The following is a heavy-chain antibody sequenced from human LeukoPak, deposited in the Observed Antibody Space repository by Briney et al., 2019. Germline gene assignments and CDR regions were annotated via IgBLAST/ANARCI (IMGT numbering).Heavy chain of an antibody. J-gene: IGHJ3*02. D-gene: IGHD7-27*01. Sequence: GGSLRLSRATSVFTFSNYAMTWVRQAPGNGRECVSAISGSGGTTYYADSVKRRFSISRDNSQNTLYLQMNSLRAEDTAVYFCAKQPANWGRAFDIWGQGTMLTVSP. V-gene: IGHV3-23*01. CDR2: ISGSGGTT. CDR1: VFTFSNYA. CDR3: AKQPANWGRAFDI.